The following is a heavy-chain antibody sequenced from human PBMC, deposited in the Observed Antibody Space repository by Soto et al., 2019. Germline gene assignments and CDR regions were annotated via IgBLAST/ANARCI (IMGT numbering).Heavy chain of an antibody. J-gene: IGHJ6*02. V-gene: IGHV3-33*01. D-gene: IGHD4-4*01. CDR1: GFTFSNFG. CDR3: AREIGSNYDGMDV. Sequence: GGSLRLSCEASGFTFSNFGMNWVRQAPGKGLEWVARVWYDGSSKYYVDSVKGRFTISRDNSKETVYLQMNSLGAEDTGVYYCAREIGSNYDGMDVWGQGTTVTVSS. CDR2: VWYDGSSK.